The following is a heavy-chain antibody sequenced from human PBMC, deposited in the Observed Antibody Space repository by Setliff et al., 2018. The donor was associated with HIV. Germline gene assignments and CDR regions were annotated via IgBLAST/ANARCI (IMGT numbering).Heavy chain of an antibody. CDR1: GFAFSGHQ. J-gene: IGHJ6*03. Sequence: GSLRLSCAASGFAFSGHQMSWIRQPPGKGLEWIGEINHSGSTNYNPSLKSRVTISVDTSKNQFSLKLSSVTAAGTAVYYCNIYYYYYMDVWGKGTTVTVSS. CDR2: INHSGST. V-gene: IGHV4-34*01. CDR3: NIYYYYYMDV.